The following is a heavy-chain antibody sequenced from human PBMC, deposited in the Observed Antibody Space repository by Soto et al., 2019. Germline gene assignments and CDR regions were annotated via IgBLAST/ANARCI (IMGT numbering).Heavy chain of an antibody. CDR1: GFTFSSYA. CDR3: ARALGYAFDI. J-gene: IGHJ3*02. Sequence: GGSLRLSCAASGFTFSSYAMHWVRQAPGKGLKYVSAISSNGGSTYYANSVKGRFTISRDNSKNTLYLQMGSLRAEDMAVYYCARALGYAFDIWGQGTMVTVSS. CDR2: ISSNGGST. V-gene: IGHV3-64*01. D-gene: IGHD7-27*01.